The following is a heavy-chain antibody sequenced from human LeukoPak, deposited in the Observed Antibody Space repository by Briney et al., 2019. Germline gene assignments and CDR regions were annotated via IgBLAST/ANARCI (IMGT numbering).Heavy chain of an antibody. CDR3: ARHAGGITGDWFDP. Sequence: SQTLSLTCTVSGGSISSGGYYWSWIRQHPGKGLEWIGYIYYSGSTYYNPSLKSRVSISVDTSMNHFSLKLNSVTAADTAVYFCARHAGGITGDWFDPWGQGTLVTVSS. CDR2: IYYSGST. J-gene: IGHJ5*02. D-gene: IGHD3-3*01. CDR1: GGSISSGGYY. V-gene: IGHV4-31*03.